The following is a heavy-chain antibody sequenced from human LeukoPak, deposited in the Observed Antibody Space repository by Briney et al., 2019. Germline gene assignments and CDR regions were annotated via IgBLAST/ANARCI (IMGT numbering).Heavy chain of an antibody. Sequence: GGSLRLSCAASGFTFRSYAMSWVRQAPGKGMEWVSAISGSGGSTYYADSVKGRFTISRDNSKNTLYLQMNSLRAEDTAVYYCAKIPYGSGSYSPWYYFDYWGQGTLVTVSS. V-gene: IGHV3-23*01. CDR3: AKIPYGSGSYSPWYYFDY. CDR2: ISGSGGST. D-gene: IGHD3-10*01. J-gene: IGHJ4*02. CDR1: GFTFRSYA.